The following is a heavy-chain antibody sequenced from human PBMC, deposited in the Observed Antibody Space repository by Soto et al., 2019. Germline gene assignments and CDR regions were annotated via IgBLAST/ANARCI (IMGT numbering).Heavy chain of an antibody. D-gene: IGHD6-6*01. V-gene: IGHV4-30-4*01. CDR3: ARGIYSTSSFFDS. CDR1: GDSISTADYY. CDR2: IYYSGNT. J-gene: IGHJ4*02. Sequence: KPSETLSLTCTVSGDSISTADYYWNRIRQPPGKGLEWIGYIYYSGNTYYIPSLNSRVTISVDTSKNQISLKLNSVTAADTAVYYCARGIYSTSSFFDSWGQGTLVTVS.